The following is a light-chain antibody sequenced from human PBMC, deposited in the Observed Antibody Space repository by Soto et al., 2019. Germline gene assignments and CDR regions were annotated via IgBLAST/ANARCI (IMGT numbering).Light chain of an antibody. V-gene: IGLV1-40*01. CDR1: NSNIGAGFG. CDR3: QSYDSGLNAFV. J-gene: IGLJ1*01. CDR2: GSN. Sequence: QSVLTQPPXVSGAPGQRVTISCTGSNSNIGAGFGVHWYQQPPGTAPKLLVSGSNNRPSGVPDRFSGSKSGSSASLAITGLLAEDEADYYCQSYDSGLNAFVFGTGTKSPS.